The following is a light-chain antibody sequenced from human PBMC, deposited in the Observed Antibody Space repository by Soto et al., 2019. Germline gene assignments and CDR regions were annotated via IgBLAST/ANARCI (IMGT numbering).Light chain of an antibody. J-gene: IGKJ5*01. V-gene: IGKV3-20*01. CDR2: GAS. CDR3: QQYGSSSIT. CDR1: QSVSSSY. Sequence: EIVLTQSPATLSLSPGERATLSCRASQSVSSSYLAWYQQKPGQAPRLLIYGASSRATGIPDRFSGSGSGTDFPLTISRLEPEDFAVYYCQQYGSSSITFGQGKRMEIK.